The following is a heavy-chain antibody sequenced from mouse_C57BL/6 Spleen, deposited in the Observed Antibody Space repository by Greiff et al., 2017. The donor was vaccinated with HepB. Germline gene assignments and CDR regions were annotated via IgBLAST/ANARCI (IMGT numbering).Heavy chain of an antibody. D-gene: IGHD1-1*01. CDR2: ISYDGSN. CDR1: GYSITSGYY. V-gene: IGHV3-6*01. Sequence: DVHLVESGPGLVKPSQSLSLTCSVTGYSITSGYYWNWIRQFPGNKLEWMGYISYDGSNNYNPTLKNRISITRDTSKNQFFLKLNSVTTEDTATYYCARSHYYGSSYFDYWGQGTTLTVSS. CDR3: ARSHYYGSSYFDY. J-gene: IGHJ2*01.